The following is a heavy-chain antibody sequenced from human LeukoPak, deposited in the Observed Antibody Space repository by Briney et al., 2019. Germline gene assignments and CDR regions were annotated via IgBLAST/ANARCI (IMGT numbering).Heavy chain of an antibody. V-gene: IGHV4-39*07. CDR1: GGSISSSSYY. CDR3: ARDCGGGSCYSNFEDYYYYGMDV. D-gene: IGHD2-15*01. J-gene: IGHJ6*02. CDR2: IYYSGST. Sequence: PSETLSLTCTVSGGSISSSSYYWGWIRQPPGKGLEWIGSIYYSGSTYYNPSLKSRVTISVDTSKNQFSLKLSSVTAADTAVYYCARDCGGGSCYSNFEDYYYYGMDVWGQGTTVTVSS.